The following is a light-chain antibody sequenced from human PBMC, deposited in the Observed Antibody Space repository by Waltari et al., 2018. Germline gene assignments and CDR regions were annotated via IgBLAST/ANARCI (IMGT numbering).Light chain of an antibody. CDR3: NSRDSSGDRLV. CDR1: SLRRFH. J-gene: IGLJ2*01. CDR2: GES. V-gene: IGLV3-19*01. Sequence: SSELTQDPAVSVALGQTVRITCQGDSLRRFHASWFQQKPGQTPAVVVYGESNRPSGIPDRFSGSSAGNTVSLTITGGQAEDEADYYCNSRDSSGDRLVFGGGTKLTVL.